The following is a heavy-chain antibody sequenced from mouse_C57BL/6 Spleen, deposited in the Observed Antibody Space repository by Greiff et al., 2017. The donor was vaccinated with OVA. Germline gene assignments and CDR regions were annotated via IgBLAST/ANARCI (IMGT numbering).Heavy chain of an antibody. CDR3: ARCGYDYYYFDY. Sequence: VQLQQSDAELVKPGASVKISCKVSGYTFTDLTIPWMKQRPEPGLEWIGYIYPRDGSAKYNEKFKGTATLTADKSSSTAYMQLNSLTSEDSAVYFCARCGYDYYYFDYWGQGTTLTVSS. D-gene: IGHD2-4*01. CDR2: IYPRDGSA. J-gene: IGHJ2*01. V-gene: IGHV1-78*01. CDR1: GYTFTDLT.